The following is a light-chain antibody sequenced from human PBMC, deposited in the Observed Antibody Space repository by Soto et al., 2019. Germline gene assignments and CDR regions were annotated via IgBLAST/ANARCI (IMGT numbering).Light chain of an antibody. J-gene: IGLJ1*01. Sequence: QSAPTQPASVSGSPGQSITISCTGTSSDVGSYNLVSWYQQDPGKAPKLMIYEGSKRPSGVSNRFSGSKSGNTASLTISGLQAEDEADYHCCSYAGSSTYVFGTGTKLTVL. CDR2: EGS. V-gene: IGLV2-23*01. CDR3: CSYAGSSTYV. CDR1: SSDVGSYNL.